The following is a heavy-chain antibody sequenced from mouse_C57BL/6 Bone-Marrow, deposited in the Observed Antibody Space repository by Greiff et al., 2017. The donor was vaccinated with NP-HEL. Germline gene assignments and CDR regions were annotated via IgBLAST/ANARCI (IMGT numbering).Heavy chain of an antibody. V-gene: IGHV10-1*01. D-gene: IGHD3-2*02. CDR1: GFSFNTYA. Sequence: GGGLVQPKGSLKLSCAASGFSFNTYAMNWVRQAPGKGLEWVARIRSKSNNYATYYADSVKDRFTISRDDSESMLYLQMNNLKTEDTAMYYCVRTDSSGVYYFDYWGQGTTLTVSS. CDR3: VRTDSSGVYYFDY. CDR2: IRSKSNNYAT. J-gene: IGHJ2*01.